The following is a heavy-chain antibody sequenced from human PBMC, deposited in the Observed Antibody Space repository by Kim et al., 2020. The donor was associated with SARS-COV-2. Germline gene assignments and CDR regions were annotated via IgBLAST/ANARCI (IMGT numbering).Heavy chain of an antibody. V-gene: IGHV1-2*02. CDR1: GYTFTGYY. Sequence: ASVKVSCKASGYTFTGYYMHWVRQAPGQGLEWMGWINPNSGGTNYAQKFQGRVTMTRDTSISTAYMELSRLRSDDTAVYYCARGGLGGAVAGTPPFDYWGQGTLVTVSS. CDR3: ARGGLGGAVAGTPPFDY. J-gene: IGHJ4*02. CDR2: INPNSGGT. D-gene: IGHD6-19*01.